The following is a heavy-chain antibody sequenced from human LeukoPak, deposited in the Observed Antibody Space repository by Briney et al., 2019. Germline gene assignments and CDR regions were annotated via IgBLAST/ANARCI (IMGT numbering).Heavy chain of an antibody. V-gene: IGHV3-15*01. Sequence: GGSLRLSCAASGFTFSSYSMNWVRQAPGKGLEWVGRIKSKTDGGTTDYAAPVKGRFTISRDDSKNTLYLQMNSLKTEDTAVYYCTTNPPFTMIVEGSNDYWGQGTLVTVSS. D-gene: IGHD3-22*01. J-gene: IGHJ4*02. CDR3: TTNPPFTMIVEGSNDY. CDR2: IKSKTDGGTT. CDR1: GFTFSSYS.